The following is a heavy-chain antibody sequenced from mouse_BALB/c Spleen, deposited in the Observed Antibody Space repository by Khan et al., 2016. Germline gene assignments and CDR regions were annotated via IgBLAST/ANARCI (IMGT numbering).Heavy chain of an antibody. CDR2: ISYSGST. J-gene: IGHJ2*01. Sequence: EVQLQESGPGLVKPSQSLSLTCTVTGYSITSDYAWNWIRQFQGNQLEWMGYISYSGSTSYNPSLKSRITITRDTSKNQFFLQLNSMSAEDTATYYCAREDEDYFDYWGQGTTLTVSS. CDR3: AREDEDYFDY. V-gene: IGHV3-2*02. CDR1: GYSITSDYA.